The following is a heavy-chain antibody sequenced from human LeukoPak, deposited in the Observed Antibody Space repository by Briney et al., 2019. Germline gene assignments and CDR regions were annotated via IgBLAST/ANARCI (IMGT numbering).Heavy chain of an antibody. CDR1: SDSISSFY. CDR3: VLAPNSNWFDF. J-gene: IGHJ5*01. D-gene: IGHD2-8*01. CDR2: IHYSGTS. Sequence: SETLSLTCSVSSDSISSFYWNWLRQAPGKALEWIGNIHYSGTSNYNPSLKSRVTISIDTSRQQFFLKLSSVTAADTAVYYCVLAPNSNWFDFWGQGTRVTVSS. V-gene: IGHV4-59*08.